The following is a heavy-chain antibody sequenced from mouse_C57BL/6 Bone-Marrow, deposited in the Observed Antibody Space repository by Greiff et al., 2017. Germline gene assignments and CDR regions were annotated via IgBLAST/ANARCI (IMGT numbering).Heavy chain of an antibody. V-gene: IGHV3-6*01. CDR2: ISYDGSN. CDR1: GYSITSGYY. CDR3: ARDLQDYDEGYFDV. J-gene: IGHJ1*03. D-gene: IGHD2-4*01. Sequence: EVKLQESGPGLVKPSQSLSLTCSVTGYSITSGYYWNWIRQFPGNKLEWMGYISYDGSNNYNPSLKNRISITRDTSKNQFFLKLNSVTTEDTATYYCARDLQDYDEGYFDVWGTGTTVTVSS.